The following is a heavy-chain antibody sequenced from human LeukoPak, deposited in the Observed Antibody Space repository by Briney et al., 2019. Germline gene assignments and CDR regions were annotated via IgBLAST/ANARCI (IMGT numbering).Heavy chain of an antibody. Sequence: SVKVSCKASGGTFSSYAISRVRQAPGQGLEWMGRIIPILGIANYAQKFQGRVTITADKSTSTAYMELSSLRSEDTAVYYCATEFLRLVGPTGEDDYWGQGTLVTVSS. CDR3: ATEFLRLVGPTGEDDY. V-gene: IGHV1-69*04. CDR1: GGTFSSYA. J-gene: IGHJ4*02. CDR2: IIPILGIA. D-gene: IGHD1-26*01.